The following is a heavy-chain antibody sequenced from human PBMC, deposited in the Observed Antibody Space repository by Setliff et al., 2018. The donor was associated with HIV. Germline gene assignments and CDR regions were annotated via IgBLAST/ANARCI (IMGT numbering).Heavy chain of an antibody. CDR1: GGSISSGTYY. CDR3: ARESYFYYFDY. CDR2: IYTSGST. Sequence: SETLSLTCTVSGGSISSGTYYWSWIRQPAGKGLEWIGRIYTSGSTNYNPSLKSRVTISVDTSKNQLSLKLSSATAADAAVYYCARESYFYYFDYWGQGTLVTVSS. J-gene: IGHJ4*02. D-gene: IGHD3-10*01. V-gene: IGHV4-61*02.